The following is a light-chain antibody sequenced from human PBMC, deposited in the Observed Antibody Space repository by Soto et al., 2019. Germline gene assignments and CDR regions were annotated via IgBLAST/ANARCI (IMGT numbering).Light chain of an antibody. Sequence: DIQMTQSPSSVSASVGDIVTITCRTSQSFSNYLAWYQHRTGKAPKILIYSETVLQSGVPSRFSGSGSGTDSNLTISRLQPEDSATYYCQKTYTIPWTCGQGTKVDIK. CDR3: QKTYTIPWT. J-gene: IGKJ1*01. V-gene: IGKV1-39*01. CDR1: QSFSNY. CDR2: SET.